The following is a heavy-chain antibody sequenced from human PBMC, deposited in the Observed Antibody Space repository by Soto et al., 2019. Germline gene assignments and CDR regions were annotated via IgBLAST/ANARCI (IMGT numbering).Heavy chain of an antibody. D-gene: IGHD6-19*01. CDR2: IYGGGTT. V-gene: IGHV3-53*01. Sequence: EVQVVESGGGVIQPGGSLRLSCAASGFAVSSKYMTWGRQAPGKGLEWVAVIYGGGTTYYADSVTGRFTISRDTSKNTLYLQMNSLRAEDTAVYYCVQTTGWPGFDFWGQGTLVPVSS. J-gene: IGHJ4*02. CDR1: GFAVSSKY. CDR3: VQTTGWPGFDF.